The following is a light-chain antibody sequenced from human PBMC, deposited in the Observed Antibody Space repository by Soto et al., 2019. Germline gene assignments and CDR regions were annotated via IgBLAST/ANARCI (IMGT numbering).Light chain of an antibody. CDR1: SSDVGAFIY. CDR2: DVN. Sequence: QSVLTQPASVSGSPGQSITISCTGTSSDVGAFIYVSWYQQHPGKAPKLMIYDVNNRPSGVSNRFSGSKSGNTASLTISGLQAEDEADYYCSSYTTSSSYVCGAGTKVTVL. CDR3: SSYTTSSSYV. J-gene: IGLJ1*01. V-gene: IGLV2-14*01.